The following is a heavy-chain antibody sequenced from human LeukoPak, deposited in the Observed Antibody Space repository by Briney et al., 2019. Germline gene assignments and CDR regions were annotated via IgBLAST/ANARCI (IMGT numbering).Heavy chain of an antibody. Sequence: GGSLRLSCAASGFTFSSYGMHWVRQAPGKGLEWVAFIRYDGGNKYYADSVKGRFTISRDNSKNTLYLQMNSLRAEDTAVYYCAKDIVVAASFFDYWGQGTLVTVSS. CDR1: GFTFSSYG. D-gene: IGHD2-15*01. CDR3: AKDIVVAASFFDY. CDR2: IRYDGGNK. V-gene: IGHV3-30*02. J-gene: IGHJ4*02.